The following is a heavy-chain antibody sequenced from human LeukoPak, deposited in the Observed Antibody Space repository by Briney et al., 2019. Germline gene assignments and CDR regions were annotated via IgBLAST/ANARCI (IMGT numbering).Heavy chain of an antibody. J-gene: IGHJ4*02. Sequence: GGSLRLSCAGPGFTFANYWMSSVRQAPGKGLEWVANIKQDGSEKYYVDSVEGRFTISRDNDKNSLYLQMNNLRGEDAAVYYCARGCSGWQVGPDYWGQGTLVTVSS. CDR1: GFTFANYW. CDR3: ARGCSGWQVGPDY. D-gene: IGHD6-19*01. CDR2: IKQDGSEK. V-gene: IGHV3-7*01.